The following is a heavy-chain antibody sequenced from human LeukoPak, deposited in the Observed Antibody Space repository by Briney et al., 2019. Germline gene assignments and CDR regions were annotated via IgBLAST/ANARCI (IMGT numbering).Heavy chain of an antibody. V-gene: IGHV3-30*03. CDR1: GFTFSSYG. D-gene: IGHD5-18*01. CDR2: ISYDGSNK. Sequence: GRSLRLSCAASGFTFSSYGMHWVRQAPGKGLEWVAVISYDGSNKYYADSVKGRFTISRDNSKNTLYLQMNSLRAEDTAVYYCARGWIQLPYYFDYWGQGTLVTVSS. CDR3: ARGWIQLPYYFDY. J-gene: IGHJ4*02.